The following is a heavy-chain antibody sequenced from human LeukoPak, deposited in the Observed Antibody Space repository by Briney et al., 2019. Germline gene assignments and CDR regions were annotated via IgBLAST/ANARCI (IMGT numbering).Heavy chain of an antibody. Sequence: GGSLRLSCAVSGFSVSNYYMNWVRQAPGKGLEWVSYISSTGNTIYYADSVKGRFTISRDNAKSSLYLRMNSLRAEDTAVYYCARDSSGNFIPDYFDYWGQGTLVTVSS. V-gene: IGHV3-48*03. CDR2: ISSTGNTI. CDR1: GFSVSNYY. CDR3: ARDSSGNFIPDYFDY. D-gene: IGHD3-10*01. J-gene: IGHJ4*02.